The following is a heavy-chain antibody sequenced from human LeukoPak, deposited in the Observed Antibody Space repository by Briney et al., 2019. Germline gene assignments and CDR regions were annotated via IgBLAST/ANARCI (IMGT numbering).Heavy chain of an antibody. Sequence: PGGSLRLSCAASGFTFNNFNINWFRRAPGKGLEWVSSISSHSGYIYYADSVKGRFTVSRDNAKNSLYLQMNNLRAEDTAVYYCARENPPRWFDPWGQGTRVTVSS. CDR2: ISSHSGYI. J-gene: IGHJ5*02. CDR3: ARENPPRWFDP. CDR1: GFTFNNFN. V-gene: IGHV3-21*01.